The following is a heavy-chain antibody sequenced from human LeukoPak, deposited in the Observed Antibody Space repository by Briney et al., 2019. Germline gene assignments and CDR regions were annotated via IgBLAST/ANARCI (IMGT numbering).Heavy chain of an antibody. D-gene: IGHD3-3*01. Sequence: SETLSLTCTVSGGSISSGSYYWSWIRQPAGKGLEWIGRIYTSGSTNYNPSLKSRVTISVDTSKNQFSLKLSSVTAADTAVYYCARSRITIFGVVKDYFDYWGQGTPVTVSS. V-gene: IGHV4-61*02. CDR2: IYTSGST. CDR3: ARSRITIFGVVKDYFDY. J-gene: IGHJ4*02. CDR1: GGSISSGSYY.